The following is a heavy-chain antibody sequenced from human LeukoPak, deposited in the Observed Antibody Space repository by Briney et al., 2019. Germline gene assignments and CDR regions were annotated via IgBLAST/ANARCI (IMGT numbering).Heavy chain of an antibody. J-gene: IGHJ3*01. CDR3: ASGSGWNDAFDF. V-gene: IGHV4-59*01. Sequence: SETLSLTCTVSAGSIRSYRWSWIRQPPGKGLEWIAYIHYSGRTNYNPSLKSRVTISVDPSKNQFSLRLSSVTAADTAVYYCASGSGWNDAFDFWGQGTMVTVSS. D-gene: IGHD3-10*01. CDR1: AGSIRSYR. CDR2: IHYSGRT.